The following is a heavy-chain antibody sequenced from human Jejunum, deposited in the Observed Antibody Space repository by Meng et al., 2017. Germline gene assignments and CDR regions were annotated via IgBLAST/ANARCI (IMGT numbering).Heavy chain of an antibody. CDR1: GSSMSNENFC. CDR2: MLYSGTT. Sequence: QVYLPAVGPCLVKPSEILSLSCTVSGSSMSNENFCVAWGRQPPGQGLEWIGGMLYSGTTFTNTSLKSRVSMSVDTSKNQFSLRLSSVTAADTAVYYCARVVRGWFDAYDIWGQGTMVTISS. V-gene: IGHV4-39*07. CDR3: ARVVRGWFDAYDI. J-gene: IGHJ3*02. D-gene: IGHD3-10*01.